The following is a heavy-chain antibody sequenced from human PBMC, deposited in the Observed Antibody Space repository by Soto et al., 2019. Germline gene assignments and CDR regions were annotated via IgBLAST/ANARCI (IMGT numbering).Heavy chain of an antibody. CDR2: INHSGST. CDR3: ARKRITIFGVVINLDY. CDR1: GGSFSGYY. Sequence: PSETLSLTCAVYGGSFSGYYWSWIRQPPGKGLEWIGEINHSGSTNYNPSLKSRVTISVDTSKNQFSLKLSSVTAADTAVYYCARKRITIFGVVINLDYWGQGTLVTVSS. J-gene: IGHJ4*02. V-gene: IGHV4-34*01. D-gene: IGHD3-3*01.